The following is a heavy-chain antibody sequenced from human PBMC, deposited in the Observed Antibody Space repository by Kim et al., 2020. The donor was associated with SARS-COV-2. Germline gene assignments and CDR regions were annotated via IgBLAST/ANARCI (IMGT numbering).Heavy chain of an antibody. V-gene: IGHV3-11*03. J-gene: IGHJ4*02. D-gene: IGHD1-26*01. CDR3: ASYSGSYCFGY. CDR2: T. Sequence: TNYADSVKGRFTISRDNAKNSLYLQMNSLRAEDTAVYYCASYSGSYCFGYWGQGTLVTVSS.